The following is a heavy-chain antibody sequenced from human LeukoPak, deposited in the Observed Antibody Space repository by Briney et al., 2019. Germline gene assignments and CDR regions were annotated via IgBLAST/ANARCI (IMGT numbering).Heavy chain of an antibody. CDR3: AKGVSTVGRQYYFDY. V-gene: IGHV3-23*01. CDR1: GFTFSSYA. CDR2: ISGSGGST. J-gene: IGHJ4*02. D-gene: IGHD4-4*01. Sequence: GGSLRLSCAASGFTFSSYAMSWVRQAPGKGLEWVSAISGSGGSTYYADSVKGRFTISRDNSKNTLYLQMDSLRAEDTAVYYCAKGVSTVGRQYYFDYWGQGTLVTVSS.